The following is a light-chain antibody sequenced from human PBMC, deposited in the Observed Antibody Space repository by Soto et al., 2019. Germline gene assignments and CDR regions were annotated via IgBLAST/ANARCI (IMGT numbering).Light chain of an antibody. CDR2: GAS. CDR1: QSIHTT. J-gene: IGKJ1*01. CDR3: QQYNNWPRT. V-gene: IGKV3-15*01. Sequence: ETVMTQSEATLSVSPGERATLSCRASQSIHTTLAWYQQQPGQPPRLLIYGASTRVTGIPTRFSGSGSGTEFTLTISSLQSEDFAVYYCQQYNNWPRTFGQGTKVEIK.